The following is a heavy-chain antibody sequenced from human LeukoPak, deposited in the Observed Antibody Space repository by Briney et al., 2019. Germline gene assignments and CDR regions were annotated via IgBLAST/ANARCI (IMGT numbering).Heavy chain of an antibody. J-gene: IGHJ3*02. D-gene: IGHD3-10*01. V-gene: IGHV3-23*01. CDR2: FSGSGGST. Sequence: GGSLRLSCAASGFTFSNYGVSWVRQAPGKGLEWVSGFSGSGGSTYYADSVKGRFTISRDNSKNTLYLHMNSLRAEDTAVYYRAKDVRVLDAFDIWGQGTLVTVSA. CDR3: AKDVRVLDAFDI. CDR1: GFTFSNYG.